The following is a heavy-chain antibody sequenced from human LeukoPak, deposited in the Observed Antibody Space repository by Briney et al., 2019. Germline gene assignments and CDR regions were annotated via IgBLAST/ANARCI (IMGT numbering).Heavy chain of an antibody. CDR3: ARGGLLYDFLTGYYAPGLEYFHH. CDR1: GDTFSYYS. J-gene: IGHJ1*01. D-gene: IGHD3/OR15-3a*01. CDR2: IIPHVGSP. V-gene: IGHV1-69*13. Sequence: ASVKVSCKTSGDTFSYYSISWVRQAPGQGLQWLGGIIPHVGSPRYTERFQDRITITADESTNTAYLELSSLRSDDTAVYYCARGGLLYDFLTGYYAPGLEYFHHLGQGTLVTVSS.